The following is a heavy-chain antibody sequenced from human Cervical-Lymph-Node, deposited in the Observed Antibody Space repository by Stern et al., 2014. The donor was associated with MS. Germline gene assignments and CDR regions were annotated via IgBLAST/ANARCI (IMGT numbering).Heavy chain of an antibody. D-gene: IGHD3-3*01. CDR3: AKGLVGYLEPAMYALDA. V-gene: IGHV3-9*01. CDR1: GFTFNDYA. J-gene: IGHJ6*02. Sequence: EVQLVESGGGLVQPGRSLRLSCETSGFTFNDYAMHWVRQGPGKGLEWVAGIGRNGRNIAYGDSVRGRVAISRDNTKNSLYLQMDSLRTEDTALYYCAKGLVGYLEPAMYALDAWGHGTTVIVSS. CDR2: IGRNGRNI.